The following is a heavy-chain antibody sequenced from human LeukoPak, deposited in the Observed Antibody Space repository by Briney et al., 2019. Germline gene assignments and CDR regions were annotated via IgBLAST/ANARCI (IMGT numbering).Heavy chain of an antibody. Sequence: GGSLRLSCAASGFTFSGSAMSWVRQAPGKGLEWVSYISSSGSTIYYADSVKGRFTISRDNAKNSLYLQMNSLRAEDTAVYYCARTDVLLPGYWGQGTLVTVSS. CDR2: ISSSGSTI. V-gene: IGHV3-11*01. CDR3: ARTDVLLPGY. J-gene: IGHJ4*02. D-gene: IGHD2-15*01. CDR1: GFTFSGSA.